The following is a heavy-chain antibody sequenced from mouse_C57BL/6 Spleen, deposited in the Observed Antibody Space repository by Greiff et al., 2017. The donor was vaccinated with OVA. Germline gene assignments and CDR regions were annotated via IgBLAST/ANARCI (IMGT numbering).Heavy chain of an antibody. CDR2: IYPGSGST. CDR3: ARIYYDYDRFDY. Sequence: VQLQQSGAELVKPGASVKMSCKASGYTFTSYWITWVKQRPGQGLEWIGDIYPGSGSTNYNEKFKSKATLTVDTSSSTAYMQLSSLTSEDSAVYYCARIYYDYDRFDYWGQGTTLTVSS. CDR1: GYTFTSYW. D-gene: IGHD2-4*01. J-gene: IGHJ2*01. V-gene: IGHV1-55*01.